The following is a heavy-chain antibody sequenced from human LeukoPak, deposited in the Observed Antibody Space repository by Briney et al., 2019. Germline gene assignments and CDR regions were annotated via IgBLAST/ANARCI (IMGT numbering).Heavy chain of an antibody. CDR3: ARDDYYDSSGIIDY. Sequence: GRSLRLSCVASGFSFSSYGMHWVRQSPGKGLEWVAVISYDGSNKYYADSVKGRFTISRDNSKNTLYLQMNSLRAEDTAVYYCARDDYYDSSGIIDYWGQGTLVTVSS. V-gene: IGHV3-30*03. CDR1: GFSFSSYG. D-gene: IGHD3-22*01. CDR2: ISYDGSNK. J-gene: IGHJ4*02.